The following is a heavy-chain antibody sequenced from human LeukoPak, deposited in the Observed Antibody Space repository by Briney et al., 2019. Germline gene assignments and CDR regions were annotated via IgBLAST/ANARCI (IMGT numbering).Heavy chain of an antibody. CDR1: GGTFSSYA. CDR2: IIPIFGTA. D-gene: IGHD2-2*02. CDR3: ARDLIVVVPAAISNGMDV. Sequence: SVKVSCKASGGTFSSYAISWVRQAPGQGLEWMGGIIPIFGTANYAQKFQGRVTITADESTSTAYMELSSLRSEDTAVYYCARDLIVVVPAAISNGMDVWGQGTTVTVSS. V-gene: IGHV1-69*13. J-gene: IGHJ6*02.